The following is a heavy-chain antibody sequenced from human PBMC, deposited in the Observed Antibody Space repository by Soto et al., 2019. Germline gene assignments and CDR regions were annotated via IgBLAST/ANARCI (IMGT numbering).Heavy chain of an antibody. CDR3: ARDQDSYYDQMDGMDV. CDR1: GFTFSSYS. CDR2: ISSSSSYI. D-gene: IGHD3-22*01. V-gene: IGHV3-21*01. Sequence: PGGSLTLSCAASGFTFSSYSMNWVRQAPGKGLEWVSSISSSSSYIYYADSVKGRFTISRDNAKNSLYLQMNSLRAEDTAVYYCARDQDSYYDQMDGMDVWGQGTTVTVSS. J-gene: IGHJ6*02.